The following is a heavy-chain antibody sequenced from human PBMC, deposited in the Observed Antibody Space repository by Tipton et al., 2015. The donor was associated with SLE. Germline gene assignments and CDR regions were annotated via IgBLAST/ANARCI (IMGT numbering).Heavy chain of an antibody. V-gene: IGHV4-34*01. Sequence: TLSLTCAVYGGSFSGYYWSWIRQPPGKGLEWIGEINHSGSTNYNPSLKSRVTISVDTSKNQFSLKLSSVTAADTAVYYCARGRKTYGMDVWGQGTTVTVSS. CDR2: INHSGST. CDR3: ARGRKTYGMDV. J-gene: IGHJ6*02. CDR1: GGSFSGYY.